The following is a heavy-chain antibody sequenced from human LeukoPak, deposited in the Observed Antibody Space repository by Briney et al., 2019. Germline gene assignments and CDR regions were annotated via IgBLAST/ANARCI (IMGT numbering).Heavy chain of an antibody. CDR1: GYTFTSYG. D-gene: IGHD3-16*01. CDR3: ARDYDDYIWGSYTPPFFDY. Sequence: ASVKVSCKASGYTFTSYGISWVRQAPGQGLEWMGWISAYNGNTNYAQKLQGRVTMTTDTSTSTAYMELRGLRSDDTAVYYCARDYDDYIWGSYTPPFFDYWGQGTLVTVSS. CDR2: ISAYNGNT. J-gene: IGHJ4*02. V-gene: IGHV1-18*01.